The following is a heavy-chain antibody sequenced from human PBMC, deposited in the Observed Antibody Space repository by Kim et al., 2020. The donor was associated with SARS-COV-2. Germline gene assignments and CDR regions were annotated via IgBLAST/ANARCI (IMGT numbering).Heavy chain of an antibody. V-gene: IGHV3-30*07. D-gene: IGHD2-2*01. Sequence: KGRFTISRDNSKNTLYLQMNSLRAEDTAVYYCARDLVVVPAAMEGNGMDVWGQGTTVTVSS. J-gene: IGHJ6*02. CDR3: ARDLVVVPAAMEGNGMDV.